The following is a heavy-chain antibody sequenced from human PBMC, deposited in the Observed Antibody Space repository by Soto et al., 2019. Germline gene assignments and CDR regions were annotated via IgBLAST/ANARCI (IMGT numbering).Heavy chain of an antibody. Sequence: SVKVSCKASGGTFSSYAISWVRQAPGQGLECMGGIIPIVGTANYAQKFQGRVTITAXXXXSXXXMXLXSLRSEDTAVYYCAGRSKIAARFDYYGMDVWG. CDR1: GGTFSSYA. D-gene: IGHD6-6*01. CDR3: AGRSKIAARFDYYGMDV. CDR2: IIPIVGTA. J-gene: IGHJ6*02. V-gene: IGHV1-69*06.